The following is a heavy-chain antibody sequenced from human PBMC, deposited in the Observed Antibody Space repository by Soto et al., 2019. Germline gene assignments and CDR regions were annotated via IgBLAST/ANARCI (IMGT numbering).Heavy chain of an antibody. CDR2: IYSSGNT. Sequence: SETLSLTCSVSGGTISGYYWAWIRQPAGKGLEWIGRIYSSGNTKYNPSLRSRVTMSLDTSNNQFSLRLTSVTAADTAVYYCARGQRFSDWFDPWGQGTLVTVSS. J-gene: IGHJ5*02. CDR3: ARGQRFSDWFDP. D-gene: IGHD3-3*01. V-gene: IGHV4-4*07. CDR1: GGTISGYY.